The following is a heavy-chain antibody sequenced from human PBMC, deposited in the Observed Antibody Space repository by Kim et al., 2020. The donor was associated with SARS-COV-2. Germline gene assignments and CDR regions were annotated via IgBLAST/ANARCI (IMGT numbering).Heavy chain of an antibody. CDR3: ARHGPYYYGSGSRYYFDY. CDR1: GGSISSYY. J-gene: IGHJ4*02. V-gene: IGHV4-59*08. CDR2: IYYSGST. D-gene: IGHD3-10*01. Sequence: SETLSLTCTVSGGSISSYYWSWIRQLPGKGLEWIGYIYYSGSTNYNPSLKSRVTISVDTSKNQFSLKLSSVTAADTAVYYCARHGPYYYGSGSRYYFDYWGQGTLVTVSS.